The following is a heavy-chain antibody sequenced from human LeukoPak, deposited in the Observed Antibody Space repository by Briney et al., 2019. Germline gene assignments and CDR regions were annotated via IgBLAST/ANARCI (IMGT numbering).Heavy chain of an antibody. CDR3: ARDTTHCSSTSCRYYYYYGMDV. V-gene: IGHV3-11*06. CDR2: ISSSSCYK. Sequence: PGGSLRLSCAASGFTFSDYYMSWIRQAPGKGLEWVSYISSSSCYKNYADSVKGRFTISRDNAKNSLYLQMNSLRAEDTAVYYCARDTTHCSSTSCRYYYYYGMDVWGQGTTVTVSS. CDR1: GFTFSDYY. D-gene: IGHD2-2*01. J-gene: IGHJ6*02.